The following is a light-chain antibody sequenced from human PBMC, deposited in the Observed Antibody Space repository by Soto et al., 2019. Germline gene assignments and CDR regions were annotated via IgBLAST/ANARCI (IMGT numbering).Light chain of an antibody. Sequence: QFVLTQPASVSGSPGQSITISCTGASSDIGGYNYVSWYQQHAGKAPKLIIYEVNNRPSGVSNRFSGSRSGNTASLTISGLQPEDEADYYCTSYTGSRPLVIFGGGTKVTVL. CDR2: EVN. J-gene: IGLJ2*01. CDR1: SSDIGGYNY. V-gene: IGLV2-14*01. CDR3: TSYTGSRPLVI.